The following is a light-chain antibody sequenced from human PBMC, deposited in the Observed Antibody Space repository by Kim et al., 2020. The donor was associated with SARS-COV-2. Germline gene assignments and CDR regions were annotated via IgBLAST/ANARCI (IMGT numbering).Light chain of an antibody. Sequence: LTQPASVSGSPGQSITISCTGTSSDVGGYNYVSWYQQHPGKAPKLMISDVSKRPSGVSNRFSGSKSGNTASLTISGLQAEDEADYYCSSYTSSSTWVFGGGTQLTVL. CDR2: DVS. V-gene: IGLV2-14*01. CDR3: SSYTSSSTWV. CDR1: SSDVGGYNY. J-gene: IGLJ3*02.